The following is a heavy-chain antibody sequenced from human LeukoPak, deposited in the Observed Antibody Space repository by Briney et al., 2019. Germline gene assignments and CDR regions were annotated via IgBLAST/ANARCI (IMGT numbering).Heavy chain of an antibody. CDR2: IYTSGST. V-gene: IGHV4-4*07. Sequence: TSETLSLTCTVSGGSISSYYWSWIRRPAGKGLEWIGRIYTSGSTNYNPSLKSRVTMSVDTSKNQFSLKLSSVTAADTAVYYCARDSVRTVRGVIMPFDYWGQGTLVTVSS. CDR3: ARDSVRTVRGVIMPFDY. D-gene: IGHD3-10*01. CDR1: GGSISSYY. J-gene: IGHJ4*02.